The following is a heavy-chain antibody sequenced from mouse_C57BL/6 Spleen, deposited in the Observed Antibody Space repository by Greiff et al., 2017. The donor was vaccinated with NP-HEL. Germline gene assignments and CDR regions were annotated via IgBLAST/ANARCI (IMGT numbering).Heavy chain of an antibody. CDR2: IDPSDSYT. CDR1: GYTFTSYW. V-gene: IGHV1-69*01. CDR3: ARRGNRGSLDY. Sequence: QVQLKQPGAELVMPGASVKLSCKASGYTFTSYWMHWVKQRPGQGLEWIGEIDPSDSYTNYNQKFKGKSTLTVDKSSSTAYMQLSSLTSEDSAVYYCARRGNRGSLDYWGQGTTLTVSS. D-gene: IGHD1-1*01. J-gene: IGHJ2*01.